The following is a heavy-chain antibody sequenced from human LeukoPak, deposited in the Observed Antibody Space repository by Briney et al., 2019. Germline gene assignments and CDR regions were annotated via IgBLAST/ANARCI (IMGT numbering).Heavy chain of an antibody. D-gene: IGHD3-16*02. CDR1: GGSFSGYY. CDR2: INHSGST. Sequence: PSETLSLTCAVYGGSFSGYYWSWIRQPPGKGLEWIGEINHSGSTNYNPSLTSRVTISVDTSKNQFSLKLSSVTAADTAVYYCARGPRHYDYVWWSYRTLVYFDYWGQGTLVTVSS. J-gene: IGHJ4*02. CDR3: ARGPRHYDYVWWSYRTLVYFDY. V-gene: IGHV4-34*01.